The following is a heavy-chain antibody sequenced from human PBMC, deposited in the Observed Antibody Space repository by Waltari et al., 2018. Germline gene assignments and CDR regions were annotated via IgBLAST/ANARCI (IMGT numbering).Heavy chain of an antibody. Sequence: QLQLQESGPRLVRPSETLSLICRVSGVSITSTSHYWAWIRQSPGQGLAWIGTVSYSGTTYISPSLKSRVSVSRDTSKNQVSLILGSVTAADMAVYYCATYIGASVGTAAFDVWGQGTMVTVSS. V-gene: IGHV4-39*01. J-gene: IGHJ3*01. CDR1: GVSITSTSHY. CDR2: VSYSGTT. CDR3: ATYIGASVGTAAFDV. D-gene: IGHD5-12*01.